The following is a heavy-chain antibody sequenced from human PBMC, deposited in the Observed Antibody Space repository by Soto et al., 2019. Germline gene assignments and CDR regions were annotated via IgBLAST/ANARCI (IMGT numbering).Heavy chain of an antibody. Sequence: GGSLRLSCAASGFTFDDYAMHWVRQAPGKGLEWVSGISWNSGSIGYADSVKGRFTISRDNAKNSLYLQMNSLRAEDTALYYCAKGGRAYSNYGLLAGDYVDYFDYWGQGTLVTVSS. V-gene: IGHV3-9*01. D-gene: IGHD4-4*01. J-gene: IGHJ4*02. CDR2: ISWNSGSI. CDR3: AKGGRAYSNYGLLAGDYVDYFDY. CDR1: GFTFDDYA.